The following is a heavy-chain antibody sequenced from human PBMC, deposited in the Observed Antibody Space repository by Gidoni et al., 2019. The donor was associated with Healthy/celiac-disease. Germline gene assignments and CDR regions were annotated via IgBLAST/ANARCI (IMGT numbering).Heavy chain of an antibody. V-gene: IGHV4-34*01. J-gene: IGHJ6*02. CDR2: INHSGST. CDR3: ARLSQWLLAYYYYYGMDV. Sequence: QVQLQQWGAGLFKPSETLSLTCAVYGGSFSGYYWSWIRQPPGKGLEWIGEINHSGSTNYNPSLKSRVTRSVDTSKNQVSLKLSSVTAADTAVYDCARLSQWLLAYYYYYGMDVWGQGTTVTVSS. CDR1: GGSFSGYY. D-gene: IGHD3-22*01.